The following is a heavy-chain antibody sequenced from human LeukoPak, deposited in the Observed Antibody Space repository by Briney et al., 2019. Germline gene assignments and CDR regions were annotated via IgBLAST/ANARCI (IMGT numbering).Heavy chain of an antibody. J-gene: IGHJ6*02. CDR3: ARGGFVGPDDYYYGMDV. CDR2: ISSSSSYI. Sequence: GGSLRPSCAASGFTFSSYSMNWVRQAPGKGLEWVSSISSSSSYIYYADSVKGRFTISRDNAKNSLYLQMNSLRAEDTAVYYCARGGFVGPDDYYYGMDVWGQGTTVTVSS. V-gene: IGHV3-21*01. D-gene: IGHD1-26*01. CDR1: GFTFSSYS.